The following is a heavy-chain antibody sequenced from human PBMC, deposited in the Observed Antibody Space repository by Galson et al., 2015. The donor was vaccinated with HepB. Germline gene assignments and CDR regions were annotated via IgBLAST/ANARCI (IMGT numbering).Heavy chain of an antibody. CDR3: ARDIGQSYDTYYPFDH. Sequence: LRLSCAASGFPYNTFWMSWVRQVPGQGLEWVANIKQDGSETYYGDSVKGRFTISRDNAKNSLYLQMDSLRVNDTAVYYCARDIGQSYDTYYPFDHWGQGARVTVSS. CDR1: GFPYNTFW. CDR2: IKQDGSET. V-gene: IGHV3-7*01. D-gene: IGHD3-10*01. J-gene: IGHJ4*02.